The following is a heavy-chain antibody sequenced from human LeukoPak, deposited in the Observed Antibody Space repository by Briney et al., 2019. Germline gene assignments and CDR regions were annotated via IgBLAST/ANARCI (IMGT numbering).Heavy chain of an antibody. CDR1: GYTFTSYG. CDR3: ARVRRGIVGATTCLDY. Sequence: GASVKVSCRASGYTFTSYGMSWVRQAPGQGLEWMGWISAYNGNTNYAQKLQGRVTMTTDTSTSTAYMELRSLRSDDTAVYYCARVRRGIVGATTCLDYWGQGTLVTVSS. V-gene: IGHV1-18*01. CDR2: ISAYNGNT. J-gene: IGHJ4*02. D-gene: IGHD1-26*01.